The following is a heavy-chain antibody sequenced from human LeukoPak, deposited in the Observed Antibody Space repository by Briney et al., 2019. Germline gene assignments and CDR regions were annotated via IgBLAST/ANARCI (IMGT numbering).Heavy chain of an antibody. Sequence: GGSLRLSCAASGFTFSSYSMNWVRQAPGKGLEWVSFISSSSSYIYYADSVKGRFTISRDNAKKSVYLQMNSLRAEDTAVYYCARDTWTTVTHIFDYWGQGTLVTVSS. D-gene: IGHD4-17*01. CDR1: GFTFSSYS. V-gene: IGHV3-21*01. J-gene: IGHJ4*02. CDR3: ARDTWTTVTHIFDY. CDR2: ISSSSSYI.